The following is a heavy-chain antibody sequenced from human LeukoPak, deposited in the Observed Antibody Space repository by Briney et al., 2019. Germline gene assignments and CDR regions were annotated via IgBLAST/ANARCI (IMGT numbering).Heavy chain of an antibody. V-gene: IGHV3-53*01. CDR1: GFTLDSNY. D-gene: IGHD6-6*01. CDR2: IYTGGNT. Sequence: GGSLRLACAASGFTLDSNYLGWVRQAPGKGLEWVSTIYTGGNTYYADSVKGQFTISRDNAKNSLYLQMNSLRAEDPAVYYCAGGSIAARIFAFDIWGQGTMATVSS. J-gene: IGHJ3*02. CDR3: AGGSIAARIFAFDI.